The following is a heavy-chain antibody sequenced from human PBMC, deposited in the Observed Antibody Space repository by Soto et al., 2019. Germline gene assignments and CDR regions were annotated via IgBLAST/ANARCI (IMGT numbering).Heavy chain of an antibody. V-gene: IGHV3-21*01. J-gene: IGHJ2*01. CDR3: ARDRNYDSSGSHHWYFDL. D-gene: IGHD3-22*01. CDR2: ILTSDTYK. CDR1: GFTFSTFS. Sequence: EVLLVESGGGLVKPGGSLRVSCAASGFTFSTFSMSWVRQAPGKGLEWVSSILTSDTYKYYADSVKGRFTISRDNARNSLYLQMNSLRAEDTAVYYCARDRNYDSSGSHHWYFDLWGRGTLVTVSS.